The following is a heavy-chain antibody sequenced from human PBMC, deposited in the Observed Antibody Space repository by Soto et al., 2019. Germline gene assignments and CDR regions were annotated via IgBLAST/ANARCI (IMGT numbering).Heavy chain of an antibody. V-gene: IGHV4-30-4*01. J-gene: IGHJ5*02. CDR1: GGSIKSGDYY. D-gene: IGHD4-17*01. CDR3: ARAKGLVTVTTSWFDP. Sequence: PSETLSLTCTVSGGSIKSGDYYWSWIRQPPGKGLEWIGYIYYSGSTYYNPSLKSRVSISADTSKNQFSLKLSSVTAADTAVYYCARAKGLVTVTTSWFDPWGQGTLVTAPQ. CDR2: IYYSGST.